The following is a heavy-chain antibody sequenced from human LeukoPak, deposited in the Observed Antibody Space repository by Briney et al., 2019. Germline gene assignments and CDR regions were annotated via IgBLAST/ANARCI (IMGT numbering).Heavy chain of an antibody. V-gene: IGHV6-1*01. CDR2: TYYRSKWYN. Sequence: SQTLSLTCAISGDSVSSNSAAWNWIRQSPSRGLEWLGRTYYRSKWYNDYAVSVKSRITINPDTSKNQFSLKLSSVTAADTAVYYCARVVGYYYDSSGYYFPQYFDYWGQGTLVTVSS. J-gene: IGHJ4*02. CDR3: ARVVGYYYDSSGYYFPQYFDY. D-gene: IGHD3-22*01. CDR1: GDSVSSNSAA.